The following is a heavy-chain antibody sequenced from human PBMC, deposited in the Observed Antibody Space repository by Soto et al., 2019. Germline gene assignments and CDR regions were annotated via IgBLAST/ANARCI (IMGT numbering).Heavy chain of an antibody. Sequence: GGSLRLSCAASGFTFSSYAMSWVRQAPGKGLEWVSAISGSGGSTYYADSVKGRFTISRDNSKNTLYLQMNSLRAEDTAVYDCAKDIHPNIVLMVYARNYYYGMDVWGQGTTVTVSS. CDR1: GFTFSSYA. D-gene: IGHD2-8*01. CDR3: AKDIHPNIVLMVYARNYYYGMDV. CDR2: ISGSGGST. J-gene: IGHJ6*02. V-gene: IGHV3-23*01.